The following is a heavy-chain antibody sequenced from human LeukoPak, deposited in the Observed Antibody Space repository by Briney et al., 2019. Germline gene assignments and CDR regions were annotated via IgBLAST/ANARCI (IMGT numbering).Heavy chain of an antibody. D-gene: IGHD2-21*01. CDR2: INAGNGNT. V-gene: IGHV1-3*01. Sequence: ASVKVSCKASGYTFTNYVVHWVRQAPGQRPEWMGWINAGNGNTKYSQNFQGRVTITRDTSASTAYMELSSLTSEDTALYYCARDDCGDTCYPGGYWGQGTLVTVSS. CDR1: GYTFTNYV. J-gene: IGHJ4*02. CDR3: ARDDCGDTCYPGGY.